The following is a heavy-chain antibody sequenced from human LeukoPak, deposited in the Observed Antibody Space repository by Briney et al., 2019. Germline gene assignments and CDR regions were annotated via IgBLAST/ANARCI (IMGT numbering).Heavy chain of an antibody. CDR3: AKNIAAPGRNSYYLYGMDV. CDR1: GFTFSSYA. CDR2: ISHDGSNK. V-gene: IGHV3-30*07. Sequence: GGSLRLSCAASGFTFSSYAMHWVRQAPGKGLEWVAAISHDGSNKYHADSVKGRFTISRDNSKNTVYLQMNNLRADDTAVYYCAKNIAAPGRNSYYLYGMDVWGQGTTVTVSS. J-gene: IGHJ6*02. D-gene: IGHD6-25*01.